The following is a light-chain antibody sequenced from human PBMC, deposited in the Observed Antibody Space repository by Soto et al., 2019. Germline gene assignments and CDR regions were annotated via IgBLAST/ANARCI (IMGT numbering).Light chain of an antibody. V-gene: IGKV3-15*01. J-gene: IGKJ4*01. CDR2: GAS. CDR1: QSININ. CDR3: QQYGISLT. Sequence: EIGMTQSPATLSVSPGERATLSCRASQSININLAWYQQKPGPAPTRPIYGASTRATCLPARFSGSGSGTAFSLTITRLEPEDSPVYYCQQYGISLTFGGGTK.